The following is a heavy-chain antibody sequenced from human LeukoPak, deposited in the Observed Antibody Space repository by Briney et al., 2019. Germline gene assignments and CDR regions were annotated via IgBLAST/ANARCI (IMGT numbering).Heavy chain of an antibody. D-gene: IGHD1-20*01. V-gene: IGHV4-59*08. Sequence: SETLSLTCTVSGGSISSYYWSWIRQPPGKGLEWIGYIFYSGSTNYNPSLKSRVTISVDTSKNQFSLKLSSVTAADTAVYYCARTLTGSAYYFDYWGQGTLVTVSS. CDR2: IFYSGST. CDR3: ARTLTGSAYYFDY. CDR1: GGSISSYY. J-gene: IGHJ4*02.